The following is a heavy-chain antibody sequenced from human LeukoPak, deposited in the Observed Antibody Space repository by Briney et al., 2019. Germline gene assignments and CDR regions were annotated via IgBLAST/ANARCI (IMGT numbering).Heavy chain of an antibody. V-gene: IGHV1-69*13. CDR2: IIPIFGTA. CDR3: ARAPSVTAPGDSDIVIIPAALDY. J-gene: IGHJ4*02. Sequence: SVEVSCKASGGTFSSYAISWVRQAPGQGLEWMGGIIPIFGTANYAQKFQGRVTITADDSTRSVYMEVSSLRSDDTAVYYCARAPSVTAPGDSDIVIIPAALDYWGQGTLVTVSS. D-gene: IGHD2-2*01. CDR1: GGTFSSYA.